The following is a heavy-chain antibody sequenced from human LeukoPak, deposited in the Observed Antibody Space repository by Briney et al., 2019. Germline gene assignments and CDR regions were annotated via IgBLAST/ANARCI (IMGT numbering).Heavy chain of an antibody. Sequence: SETLSLTCSVSGDSFSSTYWSWVRQPPGKGLEWIAYGHHSERSNYNPSLKSRVTISVDTSKNQFSLKLSSVTAADTAVYYCARLFDYWGQGTLVTVSS. J-gene: IGHJ4*02. CDR2: GHHSERS. CDR3: ARLFDY. CDR1: GDSFSSTY. V-gene: IGHV4-59*01.